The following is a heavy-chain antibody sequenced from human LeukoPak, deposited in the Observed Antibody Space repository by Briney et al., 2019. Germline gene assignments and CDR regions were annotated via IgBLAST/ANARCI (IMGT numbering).Heavy chain of an antibody. CDR1: GFIFNW. CDR3: ARGNLREDY. V-gene: IGHV3-48*04. J-gene: IGHJ4*02. D-gene: IGHD5-12*01. Sequence: PGGSLRLSRAASGFIFNWMNWVRQAPGKGLEWVSYISSSSSTIYYADSVKGRFTISRDNAKNSLYLQMNSLRAEDTAVYYCARGNLREDYWGQGTLVTVSS. CDR2: ISSSSSTI.